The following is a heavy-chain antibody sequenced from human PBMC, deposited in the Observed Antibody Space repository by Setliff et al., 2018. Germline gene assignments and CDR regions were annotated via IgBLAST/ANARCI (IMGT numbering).Heavy chain of an antibody. CDR3: AKFSSVPGSRFFDY. D-gene: IGHD2-2*01. CDR2: INSGGSST. J-gene: IGHJ4*02. V-gene: IGHV3-NL1*01. Sequence: GGSLRLSCAASGFTFSSYGMHWVRQAPGKGLEWVSAINSGGSSTYYADSVKGRFTISRDNSKNTLYLQMNSLRAEDTAIYSCAKFSSVPGSRFFDYWGQGALVTVSS. CDR1: GFTFSSYG.